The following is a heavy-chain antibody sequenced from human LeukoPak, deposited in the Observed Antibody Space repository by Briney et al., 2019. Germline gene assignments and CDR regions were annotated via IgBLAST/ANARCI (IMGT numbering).Heavy chain of an antibody. CDR3: ARDAGTGTTGNYYYYMDV. Sequence: PSETLSLTCTVSGGSISSYYWSWIRQPPGKGLEWIGYIYTTGSTNYNPSLESRVTISVDKSNNQFSLKLSSVTAADTAVYYCARDAGTGTTGNYYYYMDVWGKGTTVTVSS. D-gene: IGHD1-7*01. CDR2: IYTTGST. CDR1: GGSISSYY. J-gene: IGHJ6*03. V-gene: IGHV4-4*08.